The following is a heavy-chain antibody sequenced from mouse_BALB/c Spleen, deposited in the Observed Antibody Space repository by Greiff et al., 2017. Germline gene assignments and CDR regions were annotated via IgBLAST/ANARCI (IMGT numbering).Heavy chain of an antibody. V-gene: IGHV1-80*01. Sequence: VKLQESGAELVRPGSSVKISCKASGYAFSSYWMNWVKQRPGQGLEWIGQIYPGDGDTNYNGKFKGKATLTADKSSSTAYMQLSSLTSEDSAVYFCARRDYGSPWYFDVWGAGTTVTVSS. J-gene: IGHJ1*01. CDR2: IYPGDGDT. CDR3: ARRDYGSPWYFDV. CDR1: GYAFSSYW. D-gene: IGHD1-1*01.